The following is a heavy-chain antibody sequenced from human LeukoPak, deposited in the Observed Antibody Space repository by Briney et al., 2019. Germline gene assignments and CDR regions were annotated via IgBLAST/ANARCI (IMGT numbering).Heavy chain of an antibody. J-gene: IGHJ6*03. CDR2: INAGNGNT. D-gene: IGHD5-18*01. Sequence: ASVKVSCKASGYTFTSYAMHWVRQAPGQRLEWMGWINAGNGNTNYAQKFQGRVTMTRDTSISTAYMELSRLRSDDTAVYYCARGAAMDNYYYYYMDVWGKGTTVTVSS. CDR1: GYTFTSYA. V-gene: IGHV1-3*01. CDR3: ARGAAMDNYYYYYMDV.